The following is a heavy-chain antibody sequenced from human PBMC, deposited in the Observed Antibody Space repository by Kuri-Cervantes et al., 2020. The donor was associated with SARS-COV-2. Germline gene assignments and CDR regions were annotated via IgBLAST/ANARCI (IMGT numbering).Heavy chain of an antibody. CDR1: GGSISSSSYY. Sequence: GSLRLSCTVSGGSISSSSYYWGWIRQPPGKGLEWIGSIYYSGRTFYNPSLKSRVTISVDTSKNQFSLKLSSVTAADTAVYYCARHFSWGSGEKYYDILTRPDYGMDVWGQGTTVTVSS. D-gene: IGHD3-9*01. CDR2: IYYSGRT. J-gene: IGHJ6*02. V-gene: IGHV4-39*01. CDR3: ARHFSWGSGEKYYDILTRPDYGMDV.